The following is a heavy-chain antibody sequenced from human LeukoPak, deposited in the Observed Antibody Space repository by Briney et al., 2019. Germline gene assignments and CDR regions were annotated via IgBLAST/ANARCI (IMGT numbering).Heavy chain of an antibody. Sequence: SETLSLTCTVSGGSISSYYWSWIRQPAGKGLEWIGRIYTSGSTNYNPSLKSRVTMSVDTSKNQFSLKLSSVTAADTAVYYCARGRSITMVRGYYYYMDVWGKGTTVTVSS. J-gene: IGHJ6*03. CDR1: GGSISSYY. CDR3: ARGRSITMVRGYYYYMDV. D-gene: IGHD3-10*01. V-gene: IGHV4-4*07. CDR2: IYTSGST.